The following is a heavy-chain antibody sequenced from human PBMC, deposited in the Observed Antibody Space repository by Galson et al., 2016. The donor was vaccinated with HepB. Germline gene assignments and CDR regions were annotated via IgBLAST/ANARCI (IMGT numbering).Heavy chain of an antibody. V-gene: IGHV5-51*03. D-gene: IGHD4-17*01. CDR3: ATQGAYGDHGRWYFDL. Sequence: QSGAEVKKAGESLKISCEGSGSSFATYWIGWVRQMPGKGLEWMGIIYPGDSDTRYSPSFQGQVTISADKSISTAYLQWSSLKASDTAMYYCATQGAYGDHGRWYFDLWGGGTLVTVSS. J-gene: IGHJ2*01. CDR2: IYPGDSDT. CDR1: GSSFATYW.